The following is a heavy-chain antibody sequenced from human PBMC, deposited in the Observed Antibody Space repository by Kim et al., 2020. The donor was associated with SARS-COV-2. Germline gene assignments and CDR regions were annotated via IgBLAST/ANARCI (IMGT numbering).Heavy chain of an antibody. D-gene: IGHD4-17*01. Sequence: GSLRLSCAASGFTFSNAWMSWVRQAPGKGLEWVGRIKSKTDGGTTDYAAPVKGRFTISRDDSKNTLYLQMNSLKTEDTAVYYCTTDGSTRKYGDYDLIDYWGQGTLVTVSS. V-gene: IGHV3-15*01. J-gene: IGHJ4*02. CDR1: GFTFSNAW. CDR3: TTDGSTRKYGDYDLIDY. CDR2: IKSKTDGGTT.